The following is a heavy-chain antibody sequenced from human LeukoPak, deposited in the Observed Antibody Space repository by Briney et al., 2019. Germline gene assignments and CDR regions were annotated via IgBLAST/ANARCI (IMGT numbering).Heavy chain of an antibody. Sequence: SETLSLTCAVSGGSISSGDYYWSWIRQPPGKGLEWIGYIYNSGSTYYIPSLKSRVTISVDRSKNQFSLKLSSVTAADTAVYYCARVHPYQLLYGGWFDPWGQGTLVTVSS. J-gene: IGHJ5*02. D-gene: IGHD2-2*02. CDR3: ARVHPYQLLYGGWFDP. CDR1: GGSISSGDYY. V-gene: IGHV4-30-2*01. CDR2: IYNSGST.